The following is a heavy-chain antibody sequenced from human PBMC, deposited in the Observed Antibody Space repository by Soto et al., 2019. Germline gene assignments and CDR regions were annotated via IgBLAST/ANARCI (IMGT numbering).Heavy chain of an antibody. Sequence: QVQLVQSGAEVKKPGSSVKVSCKASGGTFSSYAISWVRQAPGQGLEWMGGIIPIFGTANYAQKFQGRVTITADDSPSTAYMELSSLRSEDTALYYCARAPYYYDSSGYTPYWYFDLWGRGTLVTVSS. CDR3: ARAPYYYDSSGYTPYWYFDL. D-gene: IGHD3-22*01. V-gene: IGHV1-69*12. CDR2: IIPIFGTA. CDR1: GGTFSSYA. J-gene: IGHJ2*01.